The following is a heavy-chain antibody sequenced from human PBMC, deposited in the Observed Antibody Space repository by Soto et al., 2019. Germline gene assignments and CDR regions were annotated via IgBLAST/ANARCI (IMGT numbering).Heavy chain of an antibody. V-gene: IGHV1-3*01. CDR2: INPANGDT. CDR3: ARDEAGGGDKY. J-gene: IGHJ4*02. CDR1: GYTLTIGA. D-gene: IGHD3-10*01. Sequence: QVQLVQSGAEVKEPGASVKVSCKASGYTLTIGAMHWVRQAPGQGLEWMGWINPANGDTIYSQKFQGRITITSDTSASTVYMELSGLRSEDTVVLYCARDEAGGGDKYWGQGTLVTVSS.